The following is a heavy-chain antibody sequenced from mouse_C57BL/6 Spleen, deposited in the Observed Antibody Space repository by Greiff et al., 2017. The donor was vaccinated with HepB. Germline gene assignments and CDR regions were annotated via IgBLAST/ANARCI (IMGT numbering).Heavy chain of an antibody. D-gene: IGHD1-1*01. V-gene: IGHV1-72*01. J-gene: IGHJ4*01. CDR2: IDPNSGGT. CDR3: ARGCHYYGSSYDAMDY. Sequence: VKLQQPGAELVKPGASVKLSCKASGYTFTSYWMHWVKQRPGRGLEWIGRIDPNSGGTKYNEKFKSKATLTVDKPSSTAYMQLSSLTSEDSAVYYCARGCHYYGSSYDAMDYWGQGTSVTVSS. CDR1: GYTFTSYW.